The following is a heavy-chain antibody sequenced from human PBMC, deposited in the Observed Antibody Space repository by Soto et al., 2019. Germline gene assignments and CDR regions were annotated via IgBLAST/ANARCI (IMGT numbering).Heavy chain of an antibody. V-gene: IGHV3-23*01. D-gene: IGHD3-22*01. J-gene: IGHJ4*02. CDR3: ARTSGYYYAVFDY. CDR2: ISGSGGST. Sequence: PGGSLRLSCAASGFTFSSYAMSWVRQAPGKGLERVSAISGSGGSTYYADSVKGRFTISRDNSKNTLYLQMDSLRAEDTAVYYCARTSGYYYAVFDYWGQGTLVTVSS. CDR1: GFTFSSYA.